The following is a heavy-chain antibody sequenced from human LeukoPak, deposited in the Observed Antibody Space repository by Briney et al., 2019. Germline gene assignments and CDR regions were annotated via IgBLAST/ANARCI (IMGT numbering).Heavy chain of an antibody. J-gene: IGHJ4*02. D-gene: IGHD6-19*01. CDR3: ARAVAVAGLDY. V-gene: IGHV1-69*06. Sequence: SVKVSCRASGGTFNSYAISWVRQAPGQRLEWMGGIIPMSDTANYPQKFRGRLTITADIPTSTVYMELSSLRSEDTAVYYCARAVAVAGLDYWGQGTLVTVSS. CDR2: IIPMSDTA. CDR1: GGTFNSYA.